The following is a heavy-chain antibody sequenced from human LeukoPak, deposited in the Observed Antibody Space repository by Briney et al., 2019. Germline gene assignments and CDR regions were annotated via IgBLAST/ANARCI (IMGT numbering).Heavy chain of an antibody. CDR2: ISYDGSNK. J-gene: IGHJ4*02. CDR3: ARAITGTTSLDY. V-gene: IGHV3-30*01. D-gene: IGHD1-7*01. CDR1: GFTFSSYA. Sequence: GGSLRLSCAPSGFTFSSYAMHGVREAPGKGLEGVAVISYDGSNKYYADSVKGRFTISRDNSKNTLYLQMNSLRAEDTAVYYCARAITGTTSLDYWGQGTLVTVSS.